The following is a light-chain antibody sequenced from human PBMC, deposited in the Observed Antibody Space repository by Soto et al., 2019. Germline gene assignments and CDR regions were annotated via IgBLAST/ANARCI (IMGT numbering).Light chain of an antibody. V-gene: IGKV3-20*01. Sequence: ERVFTQSPGTLSLSPGERATLSCRASQRISSSNLTWYQQKPGQAPRLLIYGASSRATGIPDTFSGSGSGTDFTLTISRLEPEDFAVYYCQQYGSSPLTFGGGTKVDIK. CDR1: QRISSSN. CDR2: GAS. J-gene: IGKJ4*01. CDR3: QQYGSSPLT.